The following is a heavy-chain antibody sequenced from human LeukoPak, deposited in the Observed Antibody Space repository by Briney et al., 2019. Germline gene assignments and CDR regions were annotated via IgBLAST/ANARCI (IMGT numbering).Heavy chain of an antibody. CDR2: IWYDGSNK. V-gene: IGHV3-33*01. CDR3: ARGRPHRDGYNYFDY. CDR1: GFTFSSYG. J-gene: IGHJ4*02. D-gene: IGHD5-24*01. Sequence: GGSLRLSCAASGFTFSSYGMHWVRQAPGKGLEWVAVIWYDGSNKYYADSVKGRFTISRDNSKNTLYLQMNSLRAEDTAVYYCARGRPHRDGYNYFDYWGQGTLVTVSS.